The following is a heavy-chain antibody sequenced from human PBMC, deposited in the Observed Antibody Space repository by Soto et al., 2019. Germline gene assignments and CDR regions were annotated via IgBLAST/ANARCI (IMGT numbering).Heavy chain of an antibody. CDR3: ERASASGSYYKSSDF. CDR2: ISNDGDDQ. D-gene: IGHD3-10*01. CDR1: GFTFSSYA. J-gene: IGHJ4*02. V-gene: IGHV3-30-3*01. Sequence: GGSLRLSCAASGFTFSSYAMYWVRQAPGKGLEWVAVISNDGDDQKCADSVKGRFTISRDNSKNMLYLQMNSLRVEDTAVYYCERASASGSYYKSSDFWGQGTLVTVSS.